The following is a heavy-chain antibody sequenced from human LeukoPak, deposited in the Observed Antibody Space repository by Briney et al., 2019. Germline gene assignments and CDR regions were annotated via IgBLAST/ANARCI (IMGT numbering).Heavy chain of an antibody. CDR2: INHSGST. CDR1: GGSFSGYY. V-gene: IGHV4-34*01. D-gene: IGHD5-12*01. CDR3: ASRKWLRPNAFDI. J-gene: IGHJ3*02. Sequence: SETLSLTCAVYGGSFSGYYWSWIRQPPGKGLEWIGEINHSGSTNYNPSLKSRVTISVDTSKNQFSLKLSSVTAADTAVYYCASRKWLRPNAFDIWGQGTMVTVSS.